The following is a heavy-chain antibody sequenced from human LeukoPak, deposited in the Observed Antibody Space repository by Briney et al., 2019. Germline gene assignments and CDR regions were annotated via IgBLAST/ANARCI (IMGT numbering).Heavy chain of an antibody. J-gene: IGHJ4*02. D-gene: IGHD3-22*01. CDR2: IYYSGST. Sequence: SETLSLTCTVSGGSISSSSYYWGWIRQPPGKGLEWIGSIYYSGSTYYNPPLKSRVTISVDTSKNQFSLKLSSVTAADTAVYYCARSHYYDSSGYYFDWGQGTLVTVSS. CDR1: GGSISSSSYY. CDR3: ARSHYYDSSGYYFD. V-gene: IGHV4-39*01.